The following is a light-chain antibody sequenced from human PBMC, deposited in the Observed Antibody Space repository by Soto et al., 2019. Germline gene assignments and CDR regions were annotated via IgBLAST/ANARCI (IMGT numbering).Light chain of an antibody. CDR1: QGISSY. CDR3: QQYYSYPT. J-gene: IGKJ1*01. V-gene: IGKV1-8*01. CDR2: AAS. Sequence: AIRMTQSPSSFSASTGDRVTITCRASQGISSYLAWYQQKPGKAPKLLIYAASTLQSGVPSRFSGSGSGTDFTLTIGCLQSEDFATYYCQQYYSYPTFGQGTKVDNK.